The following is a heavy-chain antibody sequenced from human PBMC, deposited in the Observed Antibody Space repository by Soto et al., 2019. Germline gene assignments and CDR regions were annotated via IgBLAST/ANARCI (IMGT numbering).Heavy chain of an antibody. J-gene: IGHJ4*02. D-gene: IGHD2-15*01. V-gene: IGHV3-30*18. Sequence: GGSLRLSCAASGFTFSSYGMHWVRQAPGMGLEWVAVISYDGINKYYADSVKGRFTISRDSSKNTLYLQMNSLRAEDTAVYYCAKDGFSGIVVVAATLDYWGQGTLVTVS. CDR3: AKDGFSGIVVVAATLDY. CDR2: ISYDGINK. CDR1: GFTFSSYG.